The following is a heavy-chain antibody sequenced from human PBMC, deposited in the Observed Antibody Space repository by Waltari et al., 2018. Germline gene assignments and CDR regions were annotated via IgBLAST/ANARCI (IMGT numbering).Heavy chain of an antibody. Sequence: EVQLVESGGGLVQPGRSLRLSCAASGFTFDDYAMHWVRQAPGKGLEWVSGISWNSGSIGYADSVKGRFTISRDNAKNSLYLQMNSLRAEDTALYYCATIAVAGTFGYWGQGTLVTDSS. CDR1: GFTFDDYA. V-gene: IGHV3-9*01. D-gene: IGHD6-19*01. CDR2: ISWNSGSI. CDR3: ATIAVAGTFGY. J-gene: IGHJ4*02.